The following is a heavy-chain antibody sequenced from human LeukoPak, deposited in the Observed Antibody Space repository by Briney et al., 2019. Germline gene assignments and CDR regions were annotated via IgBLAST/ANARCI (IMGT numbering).Heavy chain of an antibody. CDR2: ISYDGSNK. J-gene: IGHJ4*02. CDR1: GFTFSSYG. D-gene: IGHD3-10*01. Sequence: GGSLRLSCAASGFTFSSYGMHWVRQAPGKGLEWVAVISYDGSNKYYAASVKGRFTISRDNSRNTLYLQMNSLSPEDTAVYYCAKDTMGKYYGSGSYYNVPDYWGQGTLVTVSS. CDR3: AKDTMGKYYGSGSYYNVPDY. V-gene: IGHV3-30*18.